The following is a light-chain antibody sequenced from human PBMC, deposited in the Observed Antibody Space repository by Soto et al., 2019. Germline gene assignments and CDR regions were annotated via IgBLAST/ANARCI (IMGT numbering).Light chain of an antibody. CDR2: AAS. Sequence: IQLTQSPSSLSASVGDRVTITCRASQDISSFLAWYQQKPGKAPKLLIFAASTLQSGVPSRFSGSGSGTEFTLTISGLQPDDFASYYCQQYNSYSGMFGQGTKVDIK. V-gene: IGKV1-9*01. CDR1: QDISSF. CDR3: QQYNSYSGM. J-gene: IGKJ1*01.